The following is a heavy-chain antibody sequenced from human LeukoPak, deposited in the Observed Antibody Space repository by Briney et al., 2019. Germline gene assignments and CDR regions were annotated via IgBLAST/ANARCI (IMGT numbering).Heavy chain of an antibody. J-gene: IGHJ4*02. D-gene: IGHD5-12*01. CDR3: TTDLVTSGYSPSEY. Sequence: GGSLRLSCAAPGFTFSNAWMSWVRQAPGKGLERVGRIKSKTDGGTTDYAAPVKGRFTISRDDSKNTLYLQMNSLKTEDTAVYYCTTDLVTSGYSPSEYWGQGTLVTVSS. CDR1: GFTFSNAW. V-gene: IGHV3-15*01. CDR2: IKSKTDGGTT.